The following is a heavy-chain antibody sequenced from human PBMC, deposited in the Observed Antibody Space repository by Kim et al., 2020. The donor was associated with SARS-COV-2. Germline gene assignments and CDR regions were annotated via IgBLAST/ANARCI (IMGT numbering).Heavy chain of an antibody. V-gene: IGHV4-34*01. CDR2: INHSGST. D-gene: IGHD3-10*01. J-gene: IGHJ4*02. CDR1: GGSFSGYY. Sequence: SETLSLTCAVYGGSFSGYYWSWIRQPPGKGLEWIGEINHSGSTNYNPSLKSRVTISVDTSKNQFSLKLSSVTAADTAVYYCARGAPRYGSGSYYKKGPYYFDYWGQGTLVTVSS. CDR3: ARGAPRYGSGSYYKKGPYYFDY.